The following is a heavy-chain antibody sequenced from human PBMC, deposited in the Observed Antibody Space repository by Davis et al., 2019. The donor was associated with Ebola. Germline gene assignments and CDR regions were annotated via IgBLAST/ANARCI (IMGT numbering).Heavy chain of an antibody. V-gene: IGHV3-23*01. J-gene: IGHJ5*02. CDR3: ARGYYYESSGYRT. CDR1: GFTFGSYA. CDR2: INGPGDA. D-gene: IGHD3-22*01. Sequence: GESLKISCAVSGFTFGSYAMSWVRQPPGKGLEWVSGINGPGDAHYADSVKGQFTVSRDDSNSIFYMQLNSLRAKDTAVYYCARGYYYESSGYRTWGQGTLVTVSS.